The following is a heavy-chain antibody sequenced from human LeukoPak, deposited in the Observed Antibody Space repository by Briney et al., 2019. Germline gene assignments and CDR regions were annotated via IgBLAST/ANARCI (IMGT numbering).Heavy chain of an antibody. CDR2: ISSSSSYI. J-gene: IGHJ3*02. CDR1: EFSVGSNY. CDR3: ARDRYYTNAFDI. D-gene: IGHD3-10*01. Sequence: WGSLRLPCAASEFSVGSNYMTWVRQAPGKGLEWVSSISSSSSYIYYADSVKGRFTISRDNAKNSLYLQMNSLRAEDTAVYYCARDRYYTNAFDIWGQGTMVTVSS. V-gene: IGHV3-21*01.